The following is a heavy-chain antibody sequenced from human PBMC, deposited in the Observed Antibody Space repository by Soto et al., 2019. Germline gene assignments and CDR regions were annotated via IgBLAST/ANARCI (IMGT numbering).Heavy chain of an antibody. CDR2: IIPIFGTA. CDR3: ARPTRYYYDSSGQSAWFDP. Sequence: QVQLVQSGAEVKKPGSSVKVSCKASGGTFSSYAISWVRQATGQGLEWMGGIIPIFGTANYAQKFQGRVTITADESTSTAYMELSSLRSEDSAVYYCARPTRYYYDSSGQSAWFDPWGQGTLVNVSS. D-gene: IGHD3-22*01. CDR1: GGTFSSYA. V-gene: IGHV1-69*12. J-gene: IGHJ5*02.